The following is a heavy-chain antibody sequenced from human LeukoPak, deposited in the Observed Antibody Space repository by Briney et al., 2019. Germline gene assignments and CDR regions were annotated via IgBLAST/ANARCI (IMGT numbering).Heavy chain of an antibody. CDR2: ISSYNGHT. Sequence: ASVKVSCKASGYNFTNYGISWVRQAPGQGLEWMGWISSYNGHTKYAQKFQGRVTMTTDTSTTTAYMELRSLRSDDTAVYYCARVGLWFGELLNYYYMDVWGKGTTVTVSS. J-gene: IGHJ6*03. V-gene: IGHV1-18*01. CDR3: ARVGLWFGELLNYYYMDV. CDR1: GYNFTNYG. D-gene: IGHD3-10*01.